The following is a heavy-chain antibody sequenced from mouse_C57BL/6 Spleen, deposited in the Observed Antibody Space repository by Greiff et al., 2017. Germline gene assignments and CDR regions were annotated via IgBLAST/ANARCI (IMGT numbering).Heavy chain of an antibody. Sequence: QVQLQQPGAELVMPGASVKLSCKASGYTFTSYWMHWVKQRPGQGLEWIGEIDPSDSYTNYNQKFKGKSTLTVDKSSSTAYMQLSSLTSEDSAVYYCARRWDDYDAWFAYWGQGTLVTVSA. CDR1: GYTFTSYW. J-gene: IGHJ3*01. D-gene: IGHD2-4*01. CDR3: ARRWDDYDAWFAY. V-gene: IGHV1-69*01. CDR2: IDPSDSYT.